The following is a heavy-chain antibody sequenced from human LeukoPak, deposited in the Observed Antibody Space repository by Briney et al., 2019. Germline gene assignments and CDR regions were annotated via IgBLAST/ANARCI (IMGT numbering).Heavy chain of an antibody. J-gene: IGHJ4*02. Sequence: GASVKVSCQASGYTFTSYGISWVRQAPGQGLEWMGGIIPIFGTANYAQKFQGRVTITADESTSTAYMELSSLRSEDTAVYYCARTSSLLYFDYWGQGTLVTVSS. V-gene: IGHV1-69*13. CDR1: GYTFTSYG. CDR2: IIPIFGTA. CDR3: ARTSSLLYFDY.